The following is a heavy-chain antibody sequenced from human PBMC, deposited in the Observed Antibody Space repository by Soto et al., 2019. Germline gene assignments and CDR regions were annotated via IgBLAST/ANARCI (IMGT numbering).Heavy chain of an antibody. CDR1: GGAFSGYY. V-gene: IGHV4-34*01. J-gene: IGHJ4*02. D-gene: IGHD6-19*01. Sequence: SETLSLPCAVYGGAFSGYYWSWIRQPPGKGLEWIGEINHSGSTNYNPSLKSRVTISVDTSKNQFSLKLSSVTAADTAVYYCARGHVAVAGHYFDYWGQGTLVTVSS. CDR3: ARGHVAVAGHYFDY. CDR2: INHSGST.